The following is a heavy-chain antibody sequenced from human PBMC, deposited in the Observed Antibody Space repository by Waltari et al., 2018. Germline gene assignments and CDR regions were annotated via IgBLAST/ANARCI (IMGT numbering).Heavy chain of an antibody. CDR2: IIPIFGTA. CDR3: ARECLEWFYYFDY. CDR1: GGTFSSYA. D-gene: IGHD3-3*01. V-gene: IGHV1-69*06. J-gene: IGHJ4*03. Sequence: QVQLVQSGAEVKKPGSWVKVSCKAAGGTFSSYAISWGRQAPGQGLEWMGRIIPIFGTANYAQKFQGRVTITADKSTSTAYMELSSLTSEDTAVYYCARECLEWFYYFDYWGQGTMVTVSS.